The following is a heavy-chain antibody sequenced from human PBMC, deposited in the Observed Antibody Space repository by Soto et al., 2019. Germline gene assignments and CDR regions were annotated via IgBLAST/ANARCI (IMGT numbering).Heavy chain of an antibody. CDR3: AREDPVEMATMAAAFDI. CDR1: GGTFSSYA. D-gene: IGHD5-12*01. Sequence: SVKVSCKASGGTFSSYAISWVRQAPGQGLEWMGGIIPIFGTANYAQKFQGRVTITADKSTSTAYMELSSLRSEDTAVYYCAREDPVEMATMAAAFDISGQGTMVT. CDR2: IIPIFGTA. J-gene: IGHJ3*02. V-gene: IGHV1-69*06.